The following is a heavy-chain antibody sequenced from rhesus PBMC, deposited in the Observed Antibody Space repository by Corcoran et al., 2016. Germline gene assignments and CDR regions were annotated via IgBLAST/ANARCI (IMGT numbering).Heavy chain of an antibody. CDR3: TRIGY. CDR1: GFTFSNYW. Sequence: EVQLVESGGGLVQPGGSLRLSCAASGFTFSNYWMSWVRQAPGKGLDWVGRIKNKAEGGTAANAESVKGRFTISRDDSKNTLYLQMNSLKTEDTAVYYCTRIGYWGQGVLVTVSS. CDR2: IKNKAEGGTA. J-gene: IGHJ4*01. V-gene: IGHV3-16*02.